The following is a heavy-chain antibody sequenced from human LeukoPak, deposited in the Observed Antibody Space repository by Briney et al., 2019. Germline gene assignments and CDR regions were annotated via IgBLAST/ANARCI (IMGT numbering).Heavy chain of an antibody. CDR1: GYTFTGYY. D-gene: IGHD6-13*01. CDR2: INPNSGGT. J-gene: IGHJ4*02. CDR3: ARDPGRGQQQLGHFDY. Sequence: ASVKVSCKASGYTFTGYYMHWVRQAPGQGLEWMGWINPNSGGTNYAQKFQGRVTMTRDTSISTAYMELSRLRSDDTAVYYCARDPGRGQQQLGHFDYWGQGTLVTVSS. V-gene: IGHV1-2*02.